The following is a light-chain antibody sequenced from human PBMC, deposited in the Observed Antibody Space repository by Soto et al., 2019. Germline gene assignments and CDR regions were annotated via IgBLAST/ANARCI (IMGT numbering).Light chain of an antibody. CDR3: QQYYSIPWT. CDR2: WAS. CDR1: HIVLYNSNNDSY. J-gene: IGKJ1*01. Sequence: DFVMTQTPDSLAVSLVERSTINCMSIHIVLYNSNNDSYLTWYQQKPGQSPKVLIYWASTRESGVPDRFSGSGSGTDFTLTISSLQAEDVAVYYCQQYYSIPWTFGQGTKVDIK. V-gene: IGKV4-1*01.